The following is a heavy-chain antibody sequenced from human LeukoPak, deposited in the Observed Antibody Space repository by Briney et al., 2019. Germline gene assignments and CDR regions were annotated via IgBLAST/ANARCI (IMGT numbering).Heavy chain of an antibody. CDR1: GFTFSYYA. D-gene: IGHD3-10*01. J-gene: IGHJ4*02. V-gene: IGHV3-30-3*01. CDR2: ISYDGSNQ. Sequence: GGSLRLSCAASGFTFSYYAMHWVRQAPGKGLEWVAVISYDGSNQYYADSVKGRFTISRDNSKNTLSLQMNSLRPEDTAVYYCARPIDNGSGSYYFDYWGQGTLVTVSS. CDR3: ARPIDNGSGSYYFDY.